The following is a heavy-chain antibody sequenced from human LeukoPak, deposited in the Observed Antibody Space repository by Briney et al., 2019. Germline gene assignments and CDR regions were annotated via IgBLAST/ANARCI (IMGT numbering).Heavy chain of an antibody. CDR3: ARVGGESLNILNYYMDV. CDR1: GGSISSGDYY. V-gene: IGHV4-30-4*08. CDR2: IYYSGST. J-gene: IGHJ6*03. D-gene: IGHD2/OR15-2a*01. Sequence: SQTLSLTCTVSGGSISSGDYYWSWIRQPPGKGLEWIGYIYYSGSTYCNPSLKSRVTISVDTSKNQFSLKLSSVTAADTAVYYCARVGGESLNILNYYMDVWGKGTTVTVSS.